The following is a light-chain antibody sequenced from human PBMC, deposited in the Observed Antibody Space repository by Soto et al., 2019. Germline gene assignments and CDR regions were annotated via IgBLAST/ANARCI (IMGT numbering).Light chain of an antibody. CDR2: AAS. CDR3: QQLNSYPPYT. CDR1: QGISSY. J-gene: IGKJ2*01. V-gene: IGKV1-9*01. Sequence: DIQLTQSPSFLSASVGDRVTITCRASQGISSYLAWYQQNPGKAPKPLIYAASTLQTGVPSRFSGSGYGTEFTLTISSLQPEDFATDYCQQLNSYPPYTFVQGTKLEIK.